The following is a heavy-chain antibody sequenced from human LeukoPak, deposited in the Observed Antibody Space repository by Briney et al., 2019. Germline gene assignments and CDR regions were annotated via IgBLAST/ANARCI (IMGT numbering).Heavy chain of an antibody. CDR2: IYPGDSDT. Sequence: GESLKISCKGSGYSFTNYWIGWVRLMPGKGLEWMGIIYPGDSDTRYSPSFQGQVTISADKSISTAYLQWSSLKASDTAMYYCAKAAGVYYYDSSGYYYDYWGQGTLVTVSS. J-gene: IGHJ4*02. CDR3: AKAAGVYYYDSSGYYYDY. V-gene: IGHV5-51*01. CDR1: GYSFTNYW. D-gene: IGHD3-22*01.